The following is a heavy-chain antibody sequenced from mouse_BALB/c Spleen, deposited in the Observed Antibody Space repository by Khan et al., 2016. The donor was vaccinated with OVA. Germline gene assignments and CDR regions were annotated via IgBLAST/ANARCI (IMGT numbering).Heavy chain of an antibody. CDR3: SRCGSRYNYAMDY. D-gene: IGHD1-1*01. Sequence: VQLQQSGPGLVNPSQSLSLTCTVTGYSITSDYAWNWIRQFPGNKLEWMGYINYSGSTNYNPALKSRISITRDTSKNQFFLQLNSVTTEDTATYYCSRCGSRYNYAMDYWGQGTSVTVSS. CDR1: GYSITSDYA. CDR2: INYSGST. V-gene: IGHV3-2*02. J-gene: IGHJ4*01.